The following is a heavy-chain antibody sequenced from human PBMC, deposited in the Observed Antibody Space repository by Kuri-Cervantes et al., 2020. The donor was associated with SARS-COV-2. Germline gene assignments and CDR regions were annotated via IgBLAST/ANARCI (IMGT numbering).Heavy chain of an antibody. CDR2: IHYSGGT. CDR3: ARGSNYDFWSGYSTFDY. CDR1: GGSISSYY. Sequence: GSLRLSCTVSGGSISSYYWSWIRQPPGKGLEWIGYIHYSGGTNYNPSLKSRVTISVDTSKNQFSLKLSSVTAADTAVYYCARGSNYDFWSGYSTFDYWGQGTLVTVSS. V-gene: IGHV4-59*01. J-gene: IGHJ4*02. D-gene: IGHD3-3*01.